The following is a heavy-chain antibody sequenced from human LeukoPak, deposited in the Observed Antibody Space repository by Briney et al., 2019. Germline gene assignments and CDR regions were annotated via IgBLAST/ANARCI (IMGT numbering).Heavy chain of an antibody. V-gene: IGHV4-31*03. D-gene: IGHD2-15*01. CDR1: GGPLSSGGDY. Sequence: SETLSLICTVSGGPLSSGGDYWSWIRQHPGQGLEWIGYIYYSGRPYYNPSLKSRVTISLDTSKNQFSLKLSSVTAADTAVYYCARVRGITPMAYFDYWGHETPVSVSS. CDR3: ARVRGITPMAYFDY. J-gene: IGHJ4*01. CDR2: IYYSGRP.